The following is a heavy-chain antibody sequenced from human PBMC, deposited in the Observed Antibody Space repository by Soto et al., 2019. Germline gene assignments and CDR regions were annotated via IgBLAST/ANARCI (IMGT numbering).Heavy chain of an antibody. CDR3: ARVRGTSLIAFYFEY. V-gene: IGHV3-48*02. Sequence: EVQLVESGGGLVQPGGSLRLSCAASGFTLSVYSMNWVRQSPGKGLEWVSFFSSTGDTIYYADSVKCRSAVSRDNAKNSLYLQMNSLRDEDTAVYYCARVRGTSLIAFYFEYWSRGTLVTVSS. CDR1: GFTLSVYS. CDR2: FSSTGDTI. J-gene: IGHJ4*02. D-gene: IGHD3-16*01.